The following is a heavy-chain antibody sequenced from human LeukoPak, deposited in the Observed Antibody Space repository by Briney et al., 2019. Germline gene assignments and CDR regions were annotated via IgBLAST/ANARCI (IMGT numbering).Heavy chain of an antibody. Sequence: PGGSLRLSCAPSGFTFSSYWMSWVRQAPGKGLEWVANIKQDGSEKYYVDSVKGRFTISRDNAENSLYLQMNSLRAEDTAVYYCARKAYGLDVWGKGTTVTVSS. CDR2: IKQDGSEK. J-gene: IGHJ6*04. CDR1: GFTFSSYW. V-gene: IGHV3-7*03. CDR3: ARKAYGLDV.